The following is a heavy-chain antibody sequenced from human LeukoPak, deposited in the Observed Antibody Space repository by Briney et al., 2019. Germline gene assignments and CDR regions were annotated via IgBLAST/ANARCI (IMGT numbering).Heavy chain of an antibody. Sequence: HPWGSLRLSCAASGFTFSTYGMHWVRQAPGKGLEWVAFIWYDAINKYYADSVRGRFTISRDNSKNTLYLQMNSLRVEDTAVYYCARVGGHWGQGTLVTVSS. CDR3: ARVGGH. V-gene: IGHV3-33*01. CDR1: GFTFSTYG. J-gene: IGHJ4*02. CDR2: IWYDAINK. D-gene: IGHD3-10*01.